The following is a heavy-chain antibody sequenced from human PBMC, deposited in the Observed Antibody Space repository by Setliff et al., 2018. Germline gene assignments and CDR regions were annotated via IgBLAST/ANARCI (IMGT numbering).Heavy chain of an antibody. J-gene: IGHJ5*02. V-gene: IGHV4-39*01. D-gene: IGHD2-15*01. Sequence: LSLTCTVSGGSINSGVYYWGWIRQPPGKGLEWIGRIYHGGDTYYNASRKSRLTISVDTSKNRFSLKLRSVTAADTTVYYCARACSGSGCYAGLETWGQGTPVTVSS. CDR1: GGSINSGVYY. CDR3: ARACSGSGCYAGLET. CDR2: IYHGGDT.